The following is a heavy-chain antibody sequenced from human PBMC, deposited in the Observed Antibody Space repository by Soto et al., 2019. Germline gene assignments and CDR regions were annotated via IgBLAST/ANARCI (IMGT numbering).Heavy chain of an antibody. CDR1: GYSFSRDV. D-gene: IGHD2-8*01. V-gene: IGHV1-18*01. Sequence: ASVKGSCNTFGYSFSRDVGGWGRLAPGQGLEWMGWISGYNGDTKYAQNFQGRVTMTVDTSTTTAYMELRSLTSDDRAVYYCEKNGQPPYYCSVMDVWGQGTTVTVSS. CDR2: ISGYNGDT. CDR3: EKNGQPPYYCSVMDV. J-gene: IGHJ6*02.